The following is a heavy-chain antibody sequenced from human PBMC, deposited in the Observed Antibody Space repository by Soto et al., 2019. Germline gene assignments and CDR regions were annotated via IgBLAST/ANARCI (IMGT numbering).Heavy chain of an antibody. V-gene: IGHV4-59*02. CDR1: GASVSNGY. CDR2: MYFGGSF. J-gene: IGHJ5*02. CDR3: ARSYYDSTGFAVDP. Sequence: QMQLQASGPGLVKPSETLSLTCNVSGASVSNGYWSWIRQPPGKGLEWIGFMYFGGSFNYNPSLTSRAPTSVETSENQFSMKLTSVTASDTAVYYCARSYYDSTGFAVDPWGQGTLVTVSS. D-gene: IGHD3-22*01.